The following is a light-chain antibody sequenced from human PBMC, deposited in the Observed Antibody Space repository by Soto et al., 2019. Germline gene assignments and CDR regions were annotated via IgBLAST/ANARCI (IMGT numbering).Light chain of an antibody. J-gene: IGKJ3*01. CDR2: DAS. CDR1: QSVGGF. V-gene: IGKV3-11*01. CDR3: QHRENWLGT. Sequence: EIVLTQSPATLSLSPGERATLSCRASQSVGGFLAWYQQRSGQTPRLLIYDASKRAPGIPARFSGSGSGTDFTLTISSLEPEDFAVYYCQHRENWLGTFGPGTKVDIK.